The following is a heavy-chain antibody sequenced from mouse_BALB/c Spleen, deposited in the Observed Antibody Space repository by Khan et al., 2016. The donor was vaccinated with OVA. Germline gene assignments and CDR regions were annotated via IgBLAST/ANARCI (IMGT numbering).Heavy chain of an antibody. CDR1: GFSLTTYG. D-gene: IGHD2-3*01. J-gene: IGHJ4*01. CDR3: SRFSDGYYDTVDY. CDR2: IWAGGDT. Sequence: QVQLKESGPGLVAPSQSLSITCTVSGFSLTTYGVHWVRQPPGKGLEWLGVIWAGGDTNYNSALMSRLSISKDNSKSQVFLKMNSLQSDDTAMYYCSRFSDGYYDTVDYWGQGTSVTVST. V-gene: IGHV2-9*02.